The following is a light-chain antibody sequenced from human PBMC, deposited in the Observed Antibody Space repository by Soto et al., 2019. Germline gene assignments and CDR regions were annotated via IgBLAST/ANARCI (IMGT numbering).Light chain of an antibody. J-gene: IGKJ5*01. CDR1: QSVGSY. CDR2: DAS. CDR3: QQRSNWPPIT. Sequence: EIVLTQSPATLSVSPGERATLSCRASQSVGSYLAWYQQKPGQAPRLLIYDASNRAIGIPARFSGSGSGTDFTLTISSLEPADFAVYYCQQRSNWPPITFGQGTRLEVK. V-gene: IGKV3-11*01.